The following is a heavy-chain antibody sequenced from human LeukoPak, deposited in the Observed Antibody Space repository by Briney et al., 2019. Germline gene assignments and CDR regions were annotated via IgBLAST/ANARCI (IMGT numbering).Heavy chain of an antibody. CDR3: ARDRPYYYDSSGYHDAFDI. V-gene: IGHV4-31*03. Sequence: SQTLSLTCTVSGGSISSGGYYWSWLRQHPGTGLEGIGYIYYSGSTYYNPSLKSRVTTSVDTSKNQFSLKLSSVTAADTAVYYCARDRPYYYDSSGYHDAFDIWGQGTMVTVSS. J-gene: IGHJ3*02. D-gene: IGHD3-22*01. CDR1: GGSISSGGYY. CDR2: IYYSGST.